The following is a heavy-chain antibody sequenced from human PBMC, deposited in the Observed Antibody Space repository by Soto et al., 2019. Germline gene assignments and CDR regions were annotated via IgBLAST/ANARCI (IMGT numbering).Heavy chain of an antibody. CDR2: IKEDGSDK. J-gene: IGHJ4*02. CDR1: GCTFEKYW. Sequence: DVQLLESGGALVQPGKSLRLSCEASGCTFEKYWMTWARQAPGKGLELVANIKEDGSDKTYVDSVKGRFTVSRDNTKDFLFLQMNSLRDEDTAVYYCARGRSTDYWGQGTLVIVSS. V-gene: IGHV3-7*01. CDR3: ARGRSTDY.